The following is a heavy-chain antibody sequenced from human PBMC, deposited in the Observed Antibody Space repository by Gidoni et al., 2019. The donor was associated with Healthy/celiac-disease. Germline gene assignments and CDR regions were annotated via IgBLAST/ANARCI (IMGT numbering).Heavy chain of an antibody. CDR2: ISSSSSYI. D-gene: IGHD3-22*01. CDR3: ASNYYDSSGYYSYVAFDI. CDR1: GFTFSSHS. Sequence: EVQLVESGGGLVKPGGSLRLSCAASGFTFSSHSMNWVRQAPGKGLELVSSISSSSSYIYYADSVKGRFTISRDNAKNSLYLQMNSLRAEDTAVYYCASNYYDSSGYYSYVAFDIWGQGTMVTVSS. J-gene: IGHJ3*02. V-gene: IGHV3-21*06.